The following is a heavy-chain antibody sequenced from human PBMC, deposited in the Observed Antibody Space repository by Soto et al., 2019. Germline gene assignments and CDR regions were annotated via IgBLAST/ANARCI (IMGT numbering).Heavy chain of an antibody. Sequence: ETLSLTCTVSGGSISSGDYYWSWIRQPPGKGLEWIAYIYYSGSTNYNPSLKSRVTMSLDTSKNHFSLKLSSVTAADTAVYYCARHVVPAANYFDYWGQGTLVTVSS. J-gene: IGHJ4*02. CDR2: IYYSGST. CDR3: ARHVVPAANYFDY. V-gene: IGHV4-61*03. D-gene: IGHD2-2*01. CDR1: GGSISSGDYY.